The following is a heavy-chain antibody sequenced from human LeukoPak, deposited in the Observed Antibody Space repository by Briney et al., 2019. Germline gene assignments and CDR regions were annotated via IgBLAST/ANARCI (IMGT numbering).Heavy chain of an antibody. CDR2: INPSGGST. J-gene: IGHJ4*02. D-gene: IGHD3-22*01. V-gene: IGHV1-46*01. Sequence: ASVKVSCKASGYTFTSYYMHWVRQAPGQGLEWRGIINPSGGSTSYAQKFQGRVTMTRDTSTSTVYMELSSLRSEDTAVYYCARDGAVDYYDSSGYSDYWGQGTLVTVSS. CDR1: GYTFTSYY. CDR3: ARDGAVDYYDSSGYSDY.